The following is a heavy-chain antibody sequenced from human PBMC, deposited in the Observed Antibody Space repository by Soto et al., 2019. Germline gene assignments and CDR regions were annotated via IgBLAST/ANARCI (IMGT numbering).Heavy chain of an antibody. CDR3: ARESEDLTSNFDY. J-gene: IGHJ4*02. CDR1: GFTFTRYS. CDR2: ISSTTNYI. V-gene: IGHV3-21*01. Sequence: EVQLVESGGGLVKPGGSLRLSCAASGFTFTRYSMNWVRQAPGKGLEWVSSISSTTNYISYADSMKGRFTVSRDNAKKSVYLEMNSLSAEDTAVYYCARESEDLTSNFDYWGQGTLVTVSS.